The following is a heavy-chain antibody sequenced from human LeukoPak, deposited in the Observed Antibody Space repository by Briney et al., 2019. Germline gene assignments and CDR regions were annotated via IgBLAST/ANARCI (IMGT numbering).Heavy chain of an antibody. Sequence: ASVKVSCKASGYTFTGYYMHWVRQAPGQGLEWMGWINPNSGGTNYAQKFQGRVTMTRDTSISTAYMELSRLRSDDTAVYYCARDQSDHGDYASFDYWGQGTLVTVSS. J-gene: IGHJ4*02. CDR1: GYTFTGYY. D-gene: IGHD4-17*01. CDR3: ARDQSDHGDYASFDY. V-gene: IGHV1-2*02. CDR2: INPNSGGT.